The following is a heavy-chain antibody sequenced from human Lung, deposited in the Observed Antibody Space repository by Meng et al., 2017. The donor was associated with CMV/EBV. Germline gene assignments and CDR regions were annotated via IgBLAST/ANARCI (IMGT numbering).Heavy chain of an antibody. J-gene: IGHJ5*02. CDR3: ARRGPSYCGVDCLAWFDP. D-gene: IGHD2-21*01. Sequence: ASVKVSCKASGYTFTSYGINWVRQAPGQGLEWMGWIRVYNGDTKYAQKFQGRVTMTTDTSTSTAYMELRSLRSDDTAVYYCARRGPSYCGVDCLAWFDPWGQGTVVTVP. CDR1: GYTFTSYG. V-gene: IGHV1-18*01. CDR2: IRVYNGDT.